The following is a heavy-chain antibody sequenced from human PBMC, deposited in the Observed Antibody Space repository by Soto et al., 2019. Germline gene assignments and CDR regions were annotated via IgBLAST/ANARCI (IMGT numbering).Heavy chain of an antibody. J-gene: IGHJ6*02. CDR1: GFTFSRYA. CDR3: ARDFVDTAVNYYYYYGMDV. D-gene: IGHD5-18*01. CDR2: ISYDGSNK. V-gene: IGHV3-30-3*01. Sequence: QVQLVESGGGVVQPGRSLRLSCAASGFTFSRYAMHWVHQPPGKGLEWGAVISYDGSNKYYADSVKGRFTISRDNSKNTLYLQMNSLRAEDTAVYYCARDFVDTAVNYYYYYGMDVWGQGTTVTVSS.